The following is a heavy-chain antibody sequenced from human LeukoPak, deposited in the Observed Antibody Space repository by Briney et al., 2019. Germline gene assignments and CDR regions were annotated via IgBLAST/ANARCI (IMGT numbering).Heavy chain of an antibody. CDR3: AKSGNAPGGLIDY. CDR2: ISGSGGST. Sequence: GGSLRLSCAASGFTFSSYAMSWVRQAPGKGLEWVSAISGSGGSTYYADSVKGRFTISRDNSNNTLYLQMNSLRAEDTAVYYCAKSGNAPGGLIDYWGQGTLVTVSS. V-gene: IGHV3-23*01. D-gene: IGHD2-2*01. CDR1: GFTFSSYA. J-gene: IGHJ4*02.